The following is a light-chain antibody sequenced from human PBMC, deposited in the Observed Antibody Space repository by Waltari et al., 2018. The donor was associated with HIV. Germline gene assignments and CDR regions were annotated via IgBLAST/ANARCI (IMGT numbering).Light chain of an antibody. Sequence: QYVLAQPPSASGTPGQRVAISCSGSNSNIEYNTINWYQQFPGAAPRLLIYANRQRPSGGPDRFSASKSGTSASLAITGLQTEDEAHYYCATWDDNLRGLLFGGGTKVTVL. CDR1: NSNIEYNT. V-gene: IGLV1-44*01. CDR2: ANR. CDR3: ATWDDNLRGLL. J-gene: IGLJ3*02.